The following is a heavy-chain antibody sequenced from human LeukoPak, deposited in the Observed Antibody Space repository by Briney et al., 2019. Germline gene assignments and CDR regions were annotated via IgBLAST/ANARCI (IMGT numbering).Heavy chain of an antibody. CDR3: AKGRYYDSSGPNWFDP. CDR1: GFTFSSYA. V-gene: IGHV3-23*01. Sequence: GGSLRLSCAASGFTFSSYAMSWVRQAPGKGLEWVSAISGSGGSTYYADSVKGRFTISRDNSKNTLYLQMNSLRAEDTAVYYCAKGRYYDSSGPNWFDPWGQGTLVTVS. CDR2: ISGSGGST. D-gene: IGHD3-22*01. J-gene: IGHJ5*02.